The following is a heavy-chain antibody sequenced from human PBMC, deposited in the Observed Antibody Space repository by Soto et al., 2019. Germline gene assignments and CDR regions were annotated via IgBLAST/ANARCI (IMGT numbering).Heavy chain of an antibody. CDR3: ARDPNGSGSPNWFDP. CDR2: IIPIFGTA. D-gene: IGHD3-10*01. Sequence: QVQLVQSGAEVKKPGSSVKVSCKASGGTFSSYAISWVRQAPGQGLEWMGGIIPIFGTANYAQKFQGXXTXXXXXXXXXXXXXXXXXXXXDTAVYYCARDPNGSGSPNWFDPWGQGTLVTVSS. V-gene: IGHV1-69*01. CDR1: GGTFSSYA. J-gene: IGHJ5*02.